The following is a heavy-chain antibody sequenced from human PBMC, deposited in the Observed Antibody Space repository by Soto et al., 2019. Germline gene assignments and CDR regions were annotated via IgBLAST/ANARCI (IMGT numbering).Heavy chain of an antibody. D-gene: IGHD2-2*01. CDR2: ISAGGTA. CDR3: AKAPFDIAARPSPIDY. CDR1: GFPFVSCA. V-gene: IGHV3-23*01. J-gene: IGHJ4*02. Sequence: EVQLLESGGDLVQPGGSLGLACTASGFPFVSCAMNWVRQAPGKGLEWVSAISAGGTAFYADSVKGRFTISRDNSRDTVYLQMNSLSAEDTAVYFCAKAPFDIAARPSPIDYWGQGTLVTVSS.